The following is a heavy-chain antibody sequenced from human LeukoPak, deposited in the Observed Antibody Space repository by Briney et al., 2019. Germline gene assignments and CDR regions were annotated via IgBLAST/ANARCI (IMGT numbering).Heavy chain of an antibody. CDR3: ARLRYCSSTSCHYFDY. V-gene: IGHV5-51*01. CDR2: IYPGDSDT. D-gene: IGHD2-2*01. CDR1: GYSFTSYW. Sequence: GESLKISCKGSGYSFTSYWIGWVRQMPGKGLEWMGIIYPGDSDTRYSPSFQGQVTISADKSISTAYLQWSSLKASDTAMYYCARLRYCSSTSCHYFDYWGQGTLVTVSS. J-gene: IGHJ4*02.